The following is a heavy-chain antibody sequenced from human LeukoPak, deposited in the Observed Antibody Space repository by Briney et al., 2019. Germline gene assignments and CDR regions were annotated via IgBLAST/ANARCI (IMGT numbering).Heavy chain of an antibody. CDR1: GYTFTSYD. CDR2: ISTYNADT. CDR3: ARDLTYRAEIDY. V-gene: IGHV1-18*01. J-gene: IGHJ4*02. Sequence: ASVKVSCKASGYTFTSYDISWVRQAPGQGLEWMGWISTYNADTNYAQKLQGRVTMTTDTSTSTASMELTSLRSDDTAVYYCARDLTYRAEIDYWGQGTLVTVSS. D-gene: IGHD1-14*01.